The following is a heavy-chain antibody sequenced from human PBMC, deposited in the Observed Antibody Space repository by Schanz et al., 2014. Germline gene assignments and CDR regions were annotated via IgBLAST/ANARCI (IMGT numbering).Heavy chain of an antibody. CDR2: ISFDGRNT. CDR1: GFTLSGYG. V-gene: IGHV3-30*18. J-gene: IGHJ4*02. D-gene: IGHD3-3*01. Sequence: QVQLVESGGGVVQPGRSLRLSCAASGFTLSGYGLHWVRQAPGKGLEWVRFISFDGRNTGYAHSVKGRFTISRDNSKNTVKLQMNSLRAEDNAVDYCANEKEGVSADGSVFDYWGQGTLVTVSS. CDR3: ANEKEGVSADGSVFDY.